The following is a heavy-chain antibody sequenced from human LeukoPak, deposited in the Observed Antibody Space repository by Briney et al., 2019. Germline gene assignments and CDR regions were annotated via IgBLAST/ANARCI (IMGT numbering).Heavy chain of an antibody. CDR2: IYYSGST. V-gene: IGHV4-59*08. Sequence: PSETLSLTCTVSGGSISSYYWSWIRQPPGKGLEWIGYIYYSGSTNYNPSLKSRVTISVDTSKNQFSLKLSSVTAADTAVYYCARGGGWLQPFDYWGQGTLVTVSS. CDR3: ARGGGWLQPFDY. J-gene: IGHJ4*02. CDR1: GGSISSYY. D-gene: IGHD5-24*01.